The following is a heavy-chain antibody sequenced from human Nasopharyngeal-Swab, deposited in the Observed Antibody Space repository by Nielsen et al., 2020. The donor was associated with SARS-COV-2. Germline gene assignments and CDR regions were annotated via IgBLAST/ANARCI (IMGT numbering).Heavy chain of an antibody. CDR3: AKVPFEAAAGTGYYYGMDV. D-gene: IGHD6-13*01. J-gene: IGHJ6*02. Sequence: GGSLRRSWAGAGCTFSSYAMSWVHQAPGKGREWVSAISGRGGSTDDADSVKGRFTSARDNSKNTLYLQMNSLRAEDTAVYYCAKVPFEAAAGTGYYYGMDVWGQGTTVTVSS. CDR1: GCTFSSYA. V-gene: IGHV3-23*01. CDR2: ISGRGGST.